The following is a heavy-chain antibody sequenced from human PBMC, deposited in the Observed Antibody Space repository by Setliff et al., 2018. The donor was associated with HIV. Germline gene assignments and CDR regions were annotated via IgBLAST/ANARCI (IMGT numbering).Heavy chain of an antibody. J-gene: IGHJ4*02. CDR3: ARTKADGYNGVFDS. V-gene: IGHV4-39*07. Sequence: SETMSLTCIVSGGSISSSSYYWGWIRQPPGKGLEWIGTVYYSGSTYYNPSLKSRVTISVDTSKNRFSLRLTSVTAADTAVYYSARTKADGYNGVFDSWGQGTLVTVSS. CDR2: VYYSGST. CDR1: GGSISSSSYY. D-gene: IGHD5-12*01.